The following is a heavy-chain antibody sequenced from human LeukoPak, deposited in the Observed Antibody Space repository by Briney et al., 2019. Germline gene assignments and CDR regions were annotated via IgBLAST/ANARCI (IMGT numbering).Heavy chain of an antibody. CDR2: IISSSSTI. V-gene: IGHV3-48*01. CDR3: ASAYSSSWYAVAEYFQH. CDR1: GFTFSSYS. Sequence: RGCLRLSCAASGFTFSSYSMDWVRQAPGGGLGWVSYIISSSSTIYYAAPVKGRFTISRDNSKNPLYLQMNSLRAEDTAVYYCASAYSSSWYAVAEYFQHWGQGTLVTVPS. J-gene: IGHJ1*01. D-gene: IGHD6-13*01.